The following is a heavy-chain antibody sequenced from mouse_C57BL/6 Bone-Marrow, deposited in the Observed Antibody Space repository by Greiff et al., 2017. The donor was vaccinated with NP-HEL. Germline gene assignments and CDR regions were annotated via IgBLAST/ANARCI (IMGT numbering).Heavy chain of an antibody. CDR3: ARMTMITTGGWYFDV. CDR1: GFSLTSYA. Sequence: VQRVESGPGLVAPSQSLSITCTVSGFSLTSYAISWVRQPPGKGLEWLGVIWTGGGTNYNSALKSRLSISKDNSKSQVFLKMNSLQTDDTARYYCARMTMITTGGWYFDVWGTGTTVTVSS. CDR2: IWTGGGT. D-gene: IGHD2-4*01. J-gene: IGHJ1*03. V-gene: IGHV2-9-1*01.